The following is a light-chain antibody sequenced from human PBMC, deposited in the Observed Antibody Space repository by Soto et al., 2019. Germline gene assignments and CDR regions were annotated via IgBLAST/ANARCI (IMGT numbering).Light chain of an antibody. J-gene: IGKJ3*01. Sequence: EIVLTQSPGTLSLSPGARATLYCRASPSVGSNYLAGYKQKPGQSPRVRIEGASSISTGIPGRFSGSGSVADFTLTISRLEPEDFVVYYCQQYTTSPFTFGPGTKVDIK. CDR2: GAS. CDR3: QQYTTSPFT. V-gene: IGKV3-20*01. CDR1: PSVGSNY.